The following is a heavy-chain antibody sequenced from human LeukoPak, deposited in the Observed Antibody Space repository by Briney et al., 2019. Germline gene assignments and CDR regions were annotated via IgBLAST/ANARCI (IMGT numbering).Heavy chain of an antibody. Sequence: GGSLRLSCAASGFTFSSYSMNWVRQAPGKGLEWVSSISSSSSYIYYADSVKGRFTISRDNAKNSLYLQMNSLRAEDTAAYYCARDQGGGDYYFDYWGQGTLVTVSS. CDR3: ARDQGGGDYYFDY. V-gene: IGHV3-21*01. CDR1: GFTFSSYS. CDR2: ISSSSSYI. D-gene: IGHD2-21*02. J-gene: IGHJ4*02.